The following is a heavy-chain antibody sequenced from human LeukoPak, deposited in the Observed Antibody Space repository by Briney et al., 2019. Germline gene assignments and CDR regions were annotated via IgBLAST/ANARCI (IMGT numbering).Heavy chain of an antibody. CDR2: IYNNGTI. Sequence: SETLSLTCTVSGASISSYHWNWIRQPAGKGLEWIGRIYNNGTIDYNPSLKSRVTMLGDTSKNLFSLRLTSLTAADTAVYYCARDKTPHGAGFDYWGHGRLVTVSS. CDR1: GASISSYH. CDR3: ARDKTPHGAGFDY. V-gene: IGHV4-4*07. J-gene: IGHJ4*01. D-gene: IGHD6-19*01.